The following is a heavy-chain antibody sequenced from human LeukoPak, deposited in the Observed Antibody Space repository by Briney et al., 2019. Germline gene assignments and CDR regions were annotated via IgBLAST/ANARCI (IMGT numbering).Heavy chain of an antibody. Sequence: PGGSLRLSCAASGFTFDDYAMHWVRQAPGEGLEWVSGISWNSGSIGYADSVKGRFTISRDNAKNSLYLQMNSLRAEDTALYYCAKSTRYYDILTGPFDIWGQGTMVTVSS. J-gene: IGHJ3*02. CDR3: AKSTRYYDILTGPFDI. D-gene: IGHD3-9*01. V-gene: IGHV3-9*01. CDR1: GFTFDDYA. CDR2: ISWNSGSI.